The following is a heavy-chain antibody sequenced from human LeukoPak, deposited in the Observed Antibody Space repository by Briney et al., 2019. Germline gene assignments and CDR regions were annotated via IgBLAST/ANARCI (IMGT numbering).Heavy chain of an antibody. J-gene: IGHJ6*03. D-gene: IGHD2-2*02. V-gene: IGHV4-4*07. Sequence: ADTLSLPCTVSGHPISSYYGSGLPHPGGEAREWFGRIYTSGRTNYNPSLKSRVTMSVDTSKNQFSLKLSYVTAADTAVYYCARDLVVPAAIAPYYYYYMDVWGKGTTVTVSS. CDR1: GHPISSYY. CDR2: IYTSGRT. CDR3: ARDLVVPAAIAPYYYYYMDV.